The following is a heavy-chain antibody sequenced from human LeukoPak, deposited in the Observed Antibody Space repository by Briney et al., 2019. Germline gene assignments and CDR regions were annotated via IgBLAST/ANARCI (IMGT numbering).Heavy chain of an antibody. CDR2: ISYDGSNK. CDR3: ARMSGYVWGSYRYTPDY. V-gene: IGHV3-30-3*01. CDR1: GFTFSSYA. Sequence: TGGSLRLSCAASGFTFSSYAMHWVREAPGKGLEWVAVISYDGSNKYYADSVRGRFTISRDNSKNTLYLQMNSLRAEDTAVYYCARMSGYVWGSYRYTPDYWGQGTLVTVSS. D-gene: IGHD3-16*02. J-gene: IGHJ4*02.